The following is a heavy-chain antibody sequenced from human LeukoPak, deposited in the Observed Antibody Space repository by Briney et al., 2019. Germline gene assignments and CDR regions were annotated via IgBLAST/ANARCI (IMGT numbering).Heavy chain of an antibody. V-gene: IGHV3-23*01. CDR1: GFTFSSYA. J-gene: IGHJ6*03. CDR2: ISGSGGST. Sequence: PGGSLRLSCAASGFTFSSYAMSWVRQAPGKGLEWVSAISGSGGSTYYADSVKGRFTISRDNSKNTLYLQMNSLRAEDTAVYYCAKLSKDYRRWKYYMDVWGKGTTVTVSS. D-gene: IGHD3-16*01. CDR3: AKLSKDYRRWKYYMDV.